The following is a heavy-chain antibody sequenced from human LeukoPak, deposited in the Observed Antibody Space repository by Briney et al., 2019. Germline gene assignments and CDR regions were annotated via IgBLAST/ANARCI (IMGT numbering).Heavy chain of an antibody. D-gene: IGHD1-26*01. J-gene: IGHJ4*02. CDR2: IYTSGST. V-gene: IGHV4-61*02. Sequence: SETLSLTCTVSGYSISSGYYWSWIRQPAGKGLEWIGRIYTSGSTNYNPSLKSRVTISVDTSKNQFSLKLSSVTAADTAVYYCARGARVGATNDYWGQGTLVTVSS. CDR1: GYSISSGYY. CDR3: ARGARVGATNDY.